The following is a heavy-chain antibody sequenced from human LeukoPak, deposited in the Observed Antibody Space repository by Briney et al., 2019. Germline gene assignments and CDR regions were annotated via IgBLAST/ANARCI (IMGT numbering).Heavy chain of an antibody. D-gene: IGHD4-17*01. V-gene: IGHV3-48*03. CDR2: ISSSGSTI. J-gene: IGHJ4*02. CDR1: GFTFSSYE. Sequence: GGSLRLSCAASGFTFSSYEMNWVRQAPGKGLEWVSYISSSGSTIYYADSVKGRFTISRDISKNALYLQMNSLRAEDTAVYYCAKEIWPTVTTPGWTYFDYWGQGALVTVSS. CDR3: AKEIWPTVTTPGWTYFDY.